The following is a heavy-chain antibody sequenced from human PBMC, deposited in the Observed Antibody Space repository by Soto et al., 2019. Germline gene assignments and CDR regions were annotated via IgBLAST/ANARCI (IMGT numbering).Heavy chain of an antibody. V-gene: IGHV3-23*01. CDR1: GFTFSSYA. CDR2: ISGSSGST. CDR3: AKGWQQLLGRPDAFDI. D-gene: IGHD6-13*01. Sequence: GGSLRLSCAASGFTFSSYAMSWVRQAPGKGLEWVSVISGSSGSTYYADSVKGRFTISRDNSKNTLHLQMNILRAEDTAVYYCAKGWQQLLGRPDAFDIWGQGTMVTVSS. J-gene: IGHJ3*02.